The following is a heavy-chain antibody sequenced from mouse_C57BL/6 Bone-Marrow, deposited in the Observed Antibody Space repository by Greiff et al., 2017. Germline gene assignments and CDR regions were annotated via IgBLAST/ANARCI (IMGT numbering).Heavy chain of an antibody. V-gene: IGHV5-16*01. D-gene: IGHD1-1*01. CDR1: GFTFSDYY. CDR3: ARDHYYGTDWYFDV. CDR2: INYDGSST. Sequence: EVKLVESEGGLVQPGSSMKLSCTASGFTFSDYYMAWVRQVPEKGLEWVANINYDGSSTYYLDSLKSRFIISRDNAKNILYLQMSSLKSEDTATXYCARDHYYGTDWYFDVWGTGTTVTVSS. J-gene: IGHJ1*03.